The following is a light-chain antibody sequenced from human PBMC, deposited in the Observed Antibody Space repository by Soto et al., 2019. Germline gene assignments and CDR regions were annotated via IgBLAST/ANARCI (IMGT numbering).Light chain of an antibody. CDR1: QSVLYSSNNKNY. Sequence: DIVMAQSPDPLAVSLGERATINCKSSQSVLYSSNNKNYLAWYQQKPGQPPKLLIYWASTRESGVPDRFSGSGSGTDFTLTISNLQAEDVAVYYCQQYYNSPLTFGPGTKVDIK. V-gene: IGKV4-1*01. CDR2: WAS. CDR3: QQYYNSPLT. J-gene: IGKJ3*01.